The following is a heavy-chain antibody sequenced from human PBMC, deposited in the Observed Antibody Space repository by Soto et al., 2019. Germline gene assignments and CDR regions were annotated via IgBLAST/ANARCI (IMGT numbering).Heavy chain of an antibody. J-gene: IGHJ3*02. V-gene: IGHV4-59*01. D-gene: IGHD3-10*01. Sequence: TLSLTCTVSGGSISSYYWSWIRQPPGKGLEWIGYIYYSGSTNYNPSLKSRVTISVDTSKNQFSLKLSSVAAADTAVYYCARIVFRFGELDAFDIWGQGTMVTVSS. CDR3: ARIVFRFGELDAFDI. CDR2: IYYSGST. CDR1: GGSISSYY.